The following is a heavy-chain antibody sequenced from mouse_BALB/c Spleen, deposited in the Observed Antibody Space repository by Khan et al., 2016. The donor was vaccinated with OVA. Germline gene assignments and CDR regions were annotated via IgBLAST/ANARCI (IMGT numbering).Heavy chain of an antibody. Sequence: VQLQQSGAELARPGASVKLSCKASGYTFTDYYINWVKQRTGQGLEWIGDIYPGNDNTYYNEDFKGKATLTADKSSSTAFMHLSSLTSEDSAVYFCTRSGLGSFAFWGQGTLVTVSA. V-gene: IGHV1-77*01. CDR1: GYTFTDYY. J-gene: IGHJ3*01. CDR2: IYPGNDNT. CDR3: TRSGLGSFAF. D-gene: IGHD2-14*01.